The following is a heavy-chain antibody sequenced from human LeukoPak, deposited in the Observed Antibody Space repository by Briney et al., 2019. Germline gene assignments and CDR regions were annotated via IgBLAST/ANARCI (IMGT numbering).Heavy chain of an antibody. V-gene: IGHV4-61*02. J-gene: IGHJ6*04. CDR3: ARENDILTGYHYYYYGMDV. Sequence: SQTLSLTCTVSGGSISSGSYYWSWIRQPAEKGLEWIGRIYTSGSTNYNPSLKSRVTISVDTSKNQFSLKLSSVTAADTAVYYCARENDILTGYHYYYYGMDVWGKGTTVTVSS. D-gene: IGHD3-9*01. CDR2: IYTSGST. CDR1: GGSISSGSYY.